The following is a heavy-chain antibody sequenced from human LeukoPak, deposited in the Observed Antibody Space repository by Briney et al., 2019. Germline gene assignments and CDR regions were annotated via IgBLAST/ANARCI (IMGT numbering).Heavy chain of an antibody. V-gene: IGHV1-18*01. D-gene: IGHD6-13*01. Sequence: ASVKVSCKASGYTFTSYGISWVRQAPGQGLEWMGWISAYKGNTDYAQRLQGRVTMTTDTSTSTAYMGLRSLRSDDTAVYYCARDGVSSSWSSFDYWGQGTLVTVFS. CDR3: ARDGVSSSWSSFDY. CDR2: ISAYKGNT. J-gene: IGHJ4*02. CDR1: GYTFTSYG.